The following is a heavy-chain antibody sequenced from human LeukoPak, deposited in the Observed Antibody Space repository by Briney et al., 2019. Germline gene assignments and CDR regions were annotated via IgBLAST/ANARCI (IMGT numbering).Heavy chain of an antibody. CDR3: ARLSQTPDYYSNGGYYYLGY. Sequence: ASVKVSCKASRYTFTSYDINWVREAARQGLEWRGWMNPNTGRTGFAQKFQGRLTMTRDTSISTAYMELSRLRSEDTAVYYCARLSQTPDYYSNGGYYYLGYWGQGTPVTVSS. V-gene: IGHV1-8*01. CDR1: RYTFTSYD. CDR2: MNPNTGRT. J-gene: IGHJ4*02. D-gene: IGHD3-22*01.